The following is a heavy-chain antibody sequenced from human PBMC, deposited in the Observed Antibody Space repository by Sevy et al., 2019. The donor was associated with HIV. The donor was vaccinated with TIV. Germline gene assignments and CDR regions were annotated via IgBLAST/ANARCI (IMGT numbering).Heavy chain of an antibody. V-gene: IGHV3-7*01. J-gene: IGHJ4*02. CDR3: ARVAGYDFWNGYAY. Sequence: GGSLRLSCAASGFSFTWYWMSWVRQTPEKGLEWVANIKQDGSEKNYVDSVKGRFTISRDNAKNSLYLQMNSLRAEDTAVYYCARVAGYDFWNGYAYWGQGTLVIVSS. CDR2: IKQDGSEK. CDR1: GFSFTWYW. D-gene: IGHD3-3*01.